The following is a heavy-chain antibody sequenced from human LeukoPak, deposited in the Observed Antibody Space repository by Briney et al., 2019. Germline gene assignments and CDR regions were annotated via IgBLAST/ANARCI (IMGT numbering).Heavy chain of an antibody. D-gene: IGHD2-2*01. Sequence: GGSLRLSCAASGFTFGTYAMSWVRQAPGKGLEWVSAISGSGGSTYYADSVKGRFTISRDNAKNSLYLQMNSLRAEDTAVYYCARAEYCSSTSCYVGYYYYYYMDVWGKGTTVTISS. J-gene: IGHJ6*03. CDR1: GFTFGTYA. CDR3: ARAEYCSSTSCYVGYYYYYYMDV. CDR2: ISGSGGST. V-gene: IGHV3-23*01.